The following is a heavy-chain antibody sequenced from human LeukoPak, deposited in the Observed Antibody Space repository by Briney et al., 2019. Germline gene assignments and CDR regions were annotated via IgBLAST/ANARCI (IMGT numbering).Heavy chain of an antibody. V-gene: IGHV4-38-2*01. J-gene: IGHJ4*02. CDR1: GFTFSNCA. D-gene: IGHD3-22*01. Sequence: GSLRLSCAASGFTFSNCAMSWVRQAPGKGLEWIGSIHPSGTLYNNPSLESRVTMSMDTSKNQFSLNLNSVTAADTAVYFCSRGLDSRKLGYWGQGTLVTVSS. CDR2: IHPSGTL. CDR3: SRGLDSRKLGY.